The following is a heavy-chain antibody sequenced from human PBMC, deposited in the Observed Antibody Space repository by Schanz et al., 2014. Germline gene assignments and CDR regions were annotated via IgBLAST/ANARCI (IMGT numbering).Heavy chain of an antibody. V-gene: IGHV1-69*02. CDR3: ARGRGFYDY. CDR2: IIPIHGIV. Sequence: QVQLVQSGAEVKKPGSSMKVSCKASGGTFSTYPINWLRQAPGQGLEWMGRIIPIHGIVNYAQRFQDRVRITADKSTNTAYMELSSLTSEDTAVHYCARGRGFYDYWGQGTLVTVS. D-gene: IGHD3-10*01. J-gene: IGHJ4*02. CDR1: GGTFSTYP.